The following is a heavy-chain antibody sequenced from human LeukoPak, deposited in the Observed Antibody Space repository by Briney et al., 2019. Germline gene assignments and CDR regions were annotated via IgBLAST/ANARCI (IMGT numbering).Heavy chain of an antibody. CDR3: ARGSYYYYMDV. CDR2: MNPNSGNT. Sequence: ASVKVSCKASGYTFTSYDINWVRQATGQGLEWMGWMNPNSGNTGYAQKFQGRVTITRNTSISKTYMELSSRRSEDMAVYYCARGSYYYYMDVWGKGTTVTVSS. CDR1: GYTFTSYD. J-gene: IGHJ6*03. V-gene: IGHV1-8*03.